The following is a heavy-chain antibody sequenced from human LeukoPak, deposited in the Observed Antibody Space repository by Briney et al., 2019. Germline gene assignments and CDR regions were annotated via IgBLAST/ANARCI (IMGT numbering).Heavy chain of an antibody. J-gene: IGHJ3*02. CDR3: AFRYYYDSSGYTNAFDI. CDR1: GVSISSSNW. V-gene: IGHV4-4*02. Sequence: SETLSLTCAVSGVSISSSNWWSWVRQPPGEGLEWIGEIYHSGSTNYNPSLKSRVTISVDKSKNQFSLKLSSVTAADTAVYYCAFRYYYDSSGYTNAFDIWGQGTMVTVSS. D-gene: IGHD3-22*01. CDR2: IYHSGST.